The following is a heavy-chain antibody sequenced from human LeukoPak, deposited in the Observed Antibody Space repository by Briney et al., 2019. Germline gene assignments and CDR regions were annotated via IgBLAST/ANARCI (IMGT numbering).Heavy chain of an antibody. CDR3: ARSKYHDIVVVVAAFDY. D-gene: IGHD2-15*01. CDR1: GFTFSGSA. CDR2: IRSKANSYAT. V-gene: IGHV3-73*01. Sequence: GGSLRLSCAASGFTFSGSAMHWVRQASGKGLEWVGRIRSKANSYATAYAASVKGRFTISRDYSKNTAYLQMNSLKTEDTAVYYCARSKYHDIVVVVAAFDYWGQGTLVTVSS. J-gene: IGHJ4*02.